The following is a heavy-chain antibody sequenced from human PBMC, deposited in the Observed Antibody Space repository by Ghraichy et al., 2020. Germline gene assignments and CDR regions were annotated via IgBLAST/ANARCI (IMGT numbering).Heavy chain of an antibody. CDR1: GFILTDSW. J-gene: IGHJ4*02. CDR3: ARGEFGLVD. V-gene: IGHV3-74*01. D-gene: IGHD3/OR15-3a*01. CDR2: LSPAANII. Sequence: LSLTCAASGFILTDSWMYWVRQVPGKGLVWVSHLSPAANIINYVESVRGRFTISRDTAKNTLFLQMDSLRVDDTAIYYCARGEFGLVDWGRGTLVTVSA.